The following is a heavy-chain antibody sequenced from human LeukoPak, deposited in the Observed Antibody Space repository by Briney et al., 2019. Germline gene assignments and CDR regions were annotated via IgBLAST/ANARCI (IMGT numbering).Heavy chain of an antibody. CDR3: AKEDPSSGYF. CDR1: GFTFSSYG. Sequence: GGSLRLSCAASGFTFSSYGMSWVRRAPGKGLEWVANIKQDGSEKYYVDSVKGRFTISRDNAKNSLYLQMNSLRAEDTAVYYCAKEDPSSGYFWGQGTLVTVSS. V-gene: IGHV3-7*04. J-gene: IGHJ4*02. CDR2: IKQDGSEK. D-gene: IGHD3-22*01.